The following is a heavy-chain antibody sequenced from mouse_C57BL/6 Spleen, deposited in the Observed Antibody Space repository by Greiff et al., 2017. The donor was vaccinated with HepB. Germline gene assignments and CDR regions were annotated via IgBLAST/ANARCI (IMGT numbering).Heavy chain of an antibody. D-gene: IGHD3-2*02. CDR2: IDPETGGT. CDR1: GYTFTDYE. Sequence: QVQLKQSGAELVRPGASVTLSCKASGYTFTDYEMHWVKQTPVHGLEWIGAIDPETGGTAYNQKFKGKAILTADKSSSTAYMELRSLTSEDSAVYYCTRKRPSAAQDYWGQGTTLTVSS. J-gene: IGHJ2*01. V-gene: IGHV1-15*01. CDR3: TRKRPSAAQDY.